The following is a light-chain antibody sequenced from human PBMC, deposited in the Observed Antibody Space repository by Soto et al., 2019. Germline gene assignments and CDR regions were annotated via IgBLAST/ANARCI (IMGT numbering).Light chain of an antibody. CDR1: QSVSIH. Sequence: ETVMTQSPGTLSVSLGERATLSCRASQSVSIHLAWYQQKPGQAPRLLIYGASSRATGIPDRISGSGSGTDFTLTISRLEPEDFAVYYCQQYGSSPITFGQGTRLEI. V-gene: IGKV3-20*01. CDR3: QQYGSSPIT. CDR2: GAS. J-gene: IGKJ5*01.